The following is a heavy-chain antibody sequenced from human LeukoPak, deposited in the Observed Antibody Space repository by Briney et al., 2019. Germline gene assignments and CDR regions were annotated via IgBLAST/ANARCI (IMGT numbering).Heavy chain of an antibody. Sequence: SVKVSCKASGGTFSSYAISWVRQAPGQGLEWMGGIIPIFGTANYAQKFQGRVTITTDESTSTAYMELSSLRSEDTAVYYCARERYCSSTSCYLYYFDYWGQGTLVTVSS. J-gene: IGHJ4*02. D-gene: IGHD2-2*01. CDR1: GGTFSSYA. CDR2: IIPIFGTA. V-gene: IGHV1-69*05. CDR3: ARERYCSSTSCYLYYFDY.